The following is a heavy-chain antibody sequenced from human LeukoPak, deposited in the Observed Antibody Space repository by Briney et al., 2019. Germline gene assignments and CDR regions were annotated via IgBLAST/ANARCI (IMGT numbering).Heavy chain of an antibody. D-gene: IGHD6-6*01. CDR3: AKFGAALPQKRLGTNTFDY. J-gene: IGHJ4*02. CDR1: GFTFSSYA. V-gene: IGHV3-23*01. CDR2: ISGSAGST. Sequence: GGSLRLSCAASGFTFSSYAMSWVRQAPGKGLEWVSAISGSAGSTYYTDSVKGRFTISRDNSKNTLYLQMNSLRAEDTAVYYCAKFGAALPQKRLGTNTFDYWGLGTLVTVSS.